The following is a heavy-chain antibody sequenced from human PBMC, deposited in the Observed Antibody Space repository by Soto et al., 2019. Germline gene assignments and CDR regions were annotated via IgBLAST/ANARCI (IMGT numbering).Heavy chain of an antibody. D-gene: IGHD6-19*01. CDR1: GGTFSSYA. CDR3: ARDEPVAGMGGASYYGMDV. CDR2: IIPIFGTA. Sequence: QVQLVQSGAEVKKPGSSVKVSCKASGGTFSSYAISWVRQAPGQGLEWMGGIIPIFGTANYAQKFQGRVTITADESTSTAYMELSSLRSEDTAVYYCARDEPVAGMGGASYYGMDVWGQGTTVTVSS. J-gene: IGHJ6*02. V-gene: IGHV1-69*01.